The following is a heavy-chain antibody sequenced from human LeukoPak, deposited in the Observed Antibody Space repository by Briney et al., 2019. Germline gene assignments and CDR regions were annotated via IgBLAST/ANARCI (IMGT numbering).Heavy chain of an antibody. CDR3: GSGSGWYSPDY. CDR2: SRSKAYGGTT. CDR1: GFTFGDYA. Sequence: GGSLRLSCTASGFTFGDYAMNWFRQAPGKGLEWVGFSRSKAYGGTTEYAASVKGRFTISRDDSKNIAYLQMNSLKTEDTAVYYCGSGSGWYSPDYWGQGTLVTVSS. D-gene: IGHD6-19*01. J-gene: IGHJ4*02. V-gene: IGHV3-49*03.